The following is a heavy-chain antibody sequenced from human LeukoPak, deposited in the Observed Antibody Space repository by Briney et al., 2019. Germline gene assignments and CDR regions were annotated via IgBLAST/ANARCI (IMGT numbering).Heavy chain of an antibody. V-gene: IGHV3-23*01. J-gene: IGHJ4*02. CDR3: AKDWSCDY. CDR1: GSTFSNSA. Sequence: GGSLRLSCAASGSTFSNSAMTWVRQAPGKGLEWVSAISGSGDKVHYADSVKGRFTISRDNSKNTLYLQMNSLRVEDTAIYYCAKDWSCDYWGQGTLITVSS. CDR2: ISGSGDKV. D-gene: IGHD1-26*01.